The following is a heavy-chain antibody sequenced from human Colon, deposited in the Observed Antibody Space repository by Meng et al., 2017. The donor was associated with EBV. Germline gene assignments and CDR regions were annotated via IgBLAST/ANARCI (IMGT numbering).Heavy chain of an antibody. V-gene: IGHV3-30-3*01. D-gene: IGHD6-13*01. CDR2: TSYDETDK. Sequence: QVQLVESGGGVVQPGRSLRLSCEASGFTFSGFAMHWVRQAPGKGLEWVALTSYDETDKYYADSVKGRFIISRDNSNNTLSLQMNSLRAEDSAVYYCARGGGSRSWSFDYWGQGTLVTVSS. CDR3: ARGGGSRSWSFDY. CDR1: GFTFSGFA. J-gene: IGHJ4*02.